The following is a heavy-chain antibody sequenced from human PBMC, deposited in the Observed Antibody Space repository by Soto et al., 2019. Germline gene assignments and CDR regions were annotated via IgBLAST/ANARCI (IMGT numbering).Heavy chain of an antibody. CDR1: GFTFSGFT. V-gene: IGHV3-48*01. CDR3: ASRRELSSPYYFDY. CDR2: ISRRGVTI. Sequence: PGGSLRLSCAASGFTFSGFTMNWVRQAPGRGLEWVSYISRRGVTIYYADSVKGRFTISRDNAKNSLYLQMNNLRAEDTAVYFCASRRELSSPYYFDYWGPGTLVTVSS. D-gene: IGHD3-16*02. J-gene: IGHJ4*02.